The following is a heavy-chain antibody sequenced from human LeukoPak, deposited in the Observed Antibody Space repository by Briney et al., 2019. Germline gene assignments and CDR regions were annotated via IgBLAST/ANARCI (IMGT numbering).Heavy chain of an antibody. CDR2: SDPEDGET. Sequence: ASVTVSCKVSGYTLTELSMHWVRQAPGKGLEWMGGSDPEDGETIYAQKFQGRVTMTEDTSTDTAYMELSSLRSEDTAVYYCATGGYSPGGGSARLKDYYYYYGMDVWGQGTTVTVSS. CDR3: ATGGYSPGGGSARLKDYYYYYGMDV. CDR1: GYTLTELS. D-gene: IGHD5-18*01. V-gene: IGHV1-24*01. J-gene: IGHJ6*02.